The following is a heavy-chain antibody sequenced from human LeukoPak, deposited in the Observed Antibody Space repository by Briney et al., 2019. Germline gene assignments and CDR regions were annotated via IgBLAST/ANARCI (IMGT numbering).Heavy chain of an antibody. CDR3: TRHSDTYCSRANCYVDNFYGLDV. J-gene: IGHJ6*02. CDR2: IRSRTNSYVT. V-gene: IGHV3-73*01. D-gene: IGHD2-15*01. CDR1: GFTFSGSA. Sequence: GGSLRLSCAASGFTFSGSAMHWVRQASGKGLEWVGRIRSRTNSYVTAYSAAVTGRFIISRDDSSDTAYLQMNSLTTEDTAVYYCTRHSDTYCSRANCYVDNFYGLDVWGQGTRVTVSS.